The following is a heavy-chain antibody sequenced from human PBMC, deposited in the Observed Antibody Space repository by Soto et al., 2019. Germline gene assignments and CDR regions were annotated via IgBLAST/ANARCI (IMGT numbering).Heavy chain of an antibody. CDR1: GGSISSGGYY. CDR3: ARGGGYHTAFDY. D-gene: IGHD5-12*01. V-gene: IGHV4-31*03. CDR2: IYYSGST. Sequence: QVQLQESGPGLVKPSQTLSPTCTVSGGSISSGGYYWSWIRQHPGKGLEWIGYIYYSGSTYYKPALKSRVTISVDTSKNQFSLKLSSVTAADTAVYYCARGGGYHTAFDYWGQGTLVTVSS. J-gene: IGHJ4*02.